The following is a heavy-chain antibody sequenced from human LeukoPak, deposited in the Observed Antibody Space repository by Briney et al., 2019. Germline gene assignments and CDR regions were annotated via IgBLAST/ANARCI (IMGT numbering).Heavy chain of an antibody. Sequence: SKTLSLTCTVSGDSINTAAYYWTWIRQHPGKGLEWIGNIYYNGNTFDNPSLKSRVTISVDTSKNQFSLNLNSVTAADTAAYYCARDSGGATGKFDYWGQGTLVTVSS. V-gene: IGHV4-31*03. CDR2: IYYNGNT. CDR3: ARDSGGATGKFDY. CDR1: GDSINTAAYY. D-gene: IGHD1-26*01. J-gene: IGHJ4*02.